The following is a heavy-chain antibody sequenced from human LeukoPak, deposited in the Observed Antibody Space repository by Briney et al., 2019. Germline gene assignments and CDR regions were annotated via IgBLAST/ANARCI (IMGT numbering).Heavy chain of an antibody. J-gene: IGHJ4*02. CDR1: GFTFSKAW. CDR3: AKGVGYCSGGSCQQFDY. CDR2: ISGSGGST. V-gene: IGHV3-23*01. Sequence: GGSLRLSCAACGFTFSKAWMSWVRQAPGKGLKWVSAISGSGGSTYYADSVKGRITISRDNSKNTLYLQMNSLRAEDTAVYYCAKGVGYCSGGSCQQFDYWGQGTLVTVSS. D-gene: IGHD2-15*01.